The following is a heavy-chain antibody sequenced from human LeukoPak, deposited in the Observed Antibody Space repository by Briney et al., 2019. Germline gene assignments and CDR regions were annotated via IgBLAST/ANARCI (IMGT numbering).Heavy chain of an antibody. V-gene: IGHV1-24*01. D-gene: IGHD3-10*01. CDR3: ARDPSDYYGSGSYADY. Sequence: ASVKVSCKVSGYTLTELSMHWVRQAPGKGLEWMGGFDPEDGETIYAQKFQGRVTMTEDTSTDSAYMELSSLRSEDTAVYYCARDPSDYYGSGSYADYWGQGTLVTVSS. CDR1: GYTLTELS. CDR2: FDPEDGET. J-gene: IGHJ4*02.